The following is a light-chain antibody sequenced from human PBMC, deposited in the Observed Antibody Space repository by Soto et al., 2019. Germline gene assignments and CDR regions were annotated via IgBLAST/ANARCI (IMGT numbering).Light chain of an antibody. J-gene: IGLJ2*01. V-gene: IGLV1-40*01. Sequence: QSVLTQPPSVSGAPGQRVTISCTGSSSNIGAGYDVHWYQQLPGTAPKLLIYGNINRPSGVPDRFSGSKSGTSASLAITGLQAEDEADYYCQSYDSSLSGSVFGGGTKLT. CDR2: GNI. CDR1: SSNIGAGYD. CDR3: QSYDSSLSGSV.